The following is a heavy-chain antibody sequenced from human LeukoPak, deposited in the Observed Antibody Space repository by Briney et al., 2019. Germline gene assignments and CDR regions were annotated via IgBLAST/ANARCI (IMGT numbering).Heavy chain of an antibody. V-gene: IGHV4-34*01. J-gene: IGHJ4*02. D-gene: IGHD6-19*01. Sequence: SETLSLTCAVYGGSFSGYYWSWIRQPPGKGLEWIGEINHSGSTNYNPSLKSRVTISVDTSKNQLSLKLSSVTAADTAVYYCAREKSSGWYDYFDYWGQGTLVTVSS. CDR1: GGSFSGYY. CDR3: AREKSSGWYDYFDY. CDR2: INHSGST.